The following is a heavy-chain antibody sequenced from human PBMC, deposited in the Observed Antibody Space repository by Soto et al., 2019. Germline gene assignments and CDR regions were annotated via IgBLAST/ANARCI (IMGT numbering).Heavy chain of an antibody. J-gene: IGHJ5*02. CDR1: GGSLSGYY. V-gene: IGHV4-34*01. D-gene: IGHD3-22*01. Sequence: PSETLSLTCVVYGGSLSGYYWSWIRQPPGKGLEWIGQINHSGSTNYNPSLKSRVTISEDTSKNQFSLKLSSVTAADTDVYYCARMNYDSSGYSIFDPRGKGTLVTVSS. CDR3: ARMNYDSSGYSIFDP. CDR2: INHSGST.